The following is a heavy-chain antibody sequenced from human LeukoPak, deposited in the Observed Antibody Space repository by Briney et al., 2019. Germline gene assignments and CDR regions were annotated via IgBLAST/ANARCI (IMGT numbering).Heavy chain of an antibody. CDR1: GGSISSGSYY. D-gene: IGHD2-2*01. V-gene: IGHV4-61*02. CDR3: ARLWVVPAATVGQGAFDI. Sequence: PSETLSLTCTVSGGSISSGSYYWSWIRQPAGKGLEWIGRIYTSGSTNCNPSLKSRVTISVDTSKNQFSLKLSSVTAADTAVYYCARLWVVPAATVGQGAFDIWGQGTMVTVSS. J-gene: IGHJ3*02. CDR2: IYTSGST.